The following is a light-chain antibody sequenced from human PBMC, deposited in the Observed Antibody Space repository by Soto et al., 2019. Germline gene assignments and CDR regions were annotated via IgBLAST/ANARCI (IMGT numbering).Light chain of an antibody. J-gene: IGKJ3*01. Sequence: DIPLTQSPSFLSASVGDRVTITCRARQGISNFLAWYQQKPGKAPKLLIYAASTLQSGVPSRFSGSGSGTEFTLTISSLQPEDFATYYCQQLNSYLFTFGPGTKVDIK. CDR1: QGISNF. V-gene: IGKV1-9*01. CDR2: AAS. CDR3: QQLNSYLFT.